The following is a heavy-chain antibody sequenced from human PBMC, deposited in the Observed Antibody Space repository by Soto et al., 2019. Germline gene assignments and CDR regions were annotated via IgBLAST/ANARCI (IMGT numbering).Heavy chain of an antibody. Sequence: GGSLRLSCAASGFTFSSYGMHWVRQAPGKGLEWVAVISYDGSNKYYADSVKGRFTISRDNSKNTLYLQMNSLRAEDTAVYYCAKFRGRDYFDCWGEGTLVTVS. CDR1: GFTFSSYG. V-gene: IGHV3-30*18. CDR3: AKFRGRDYFDC. D-gene: IGHD1-26*01. CDR2: ISYDGSNK. J-gene: IGHJ4*02.